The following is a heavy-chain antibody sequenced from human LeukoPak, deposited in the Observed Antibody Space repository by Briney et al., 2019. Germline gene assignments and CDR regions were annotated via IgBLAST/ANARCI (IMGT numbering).Heavy chain of an antibody. V-gene: IGHV4-39*01. CDR2: IYYSGTT. J-gene: IGHJ5*02. Sequence: SETLSLTCTVSGGSISSSSYHWGWIRQPPGKGLEWIGSIYYSGTTYYNSSLKSRVTISVDTSKNQFSLKLSSVTAADTAVYYCARIPFRYCSSTSCYSLDPWGQGTLVTVSS. D-gene: IGHD2-2*02. CDR1: GGSISSSSYH. CDR3: ARIPFRYCSSTSCYSLDP.